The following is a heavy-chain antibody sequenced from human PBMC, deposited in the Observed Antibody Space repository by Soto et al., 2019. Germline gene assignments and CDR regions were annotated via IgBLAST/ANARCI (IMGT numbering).Heavy chain of an antibody. V-gene: IGHV4-30-4*01. J-gene: IGHJ4*02. D-gene: IGHD3-22*01. CDR3: ARKHPDYYDSSGYYDPYFDY. Sequence: SETLSLTCTVSGGSIGSGDYYWSWIRQPPGKGLEWIGYIYYSGSTFYNPSLKSRVTISVDTSKNQFSLRLSSVTAADTAVYYCARKHPDYYDSSGYYDPYFDYWGQGTLVTVSS. CDR2: IYYSGST. CDR1: GGSIGSGDYY.